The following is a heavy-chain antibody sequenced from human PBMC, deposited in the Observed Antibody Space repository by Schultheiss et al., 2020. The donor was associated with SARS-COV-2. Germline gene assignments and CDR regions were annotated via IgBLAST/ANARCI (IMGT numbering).Heavy chain of an antibody. CDR2: IIPIFGTA. CDR1: GGTFSSYA. V-gene: IGHV1-69*06. CDR3: ARSKGAAAVFDY. Sequence: SVKVSCKASGGTFSSYAISWVRQAPGQGLEWMGGIIPIFGTANYAQKFQGRVTITADKSTSTAYMELSSLRAEDTAVYYCARSKGAAAVFDYWGQGTLVTVSS. J-gene: IGHJ4*02. D-gene: IGHD6-13*01.